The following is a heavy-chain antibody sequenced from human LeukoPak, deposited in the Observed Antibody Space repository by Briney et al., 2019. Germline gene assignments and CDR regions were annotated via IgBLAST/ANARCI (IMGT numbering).Heavy chain of an antibody. Sequence: GGSLRLSCAASGFTFSNYGMLWVRQAPGKGLEWVSVIYSGGTTYYADSAKGRFTISRDNARNTLYLQMNSLRAEDTAVYYCARGRPGYYFESWGQGTLVTVSS. D-gene: IGHD2-15*01. CDR3: ARGRPGYYFES. CDR1: GFTFSNYG. J-gene: IGHJ4*02. CDR2: IYSGGTT. V-gene: IGHV3-66*01.